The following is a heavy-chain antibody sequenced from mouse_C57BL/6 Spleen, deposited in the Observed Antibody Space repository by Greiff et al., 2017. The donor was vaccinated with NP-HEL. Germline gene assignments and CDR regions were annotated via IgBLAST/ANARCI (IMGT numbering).Heavy chain of an antibody. Sequence: DVQLVESGGGLVKPGGSLKLSCAASGFTFSDYGMHWVRQAPEKGLEWVAYISSGSSTIYYAATVQGRFTISRDNAKNTLFLQMTSLRSDDTAMYYCAREFYYYGSSLDYWGQGTTLTVSS. D-gene: IGHD1-1*01. CDR3: AREFYYYGSSLDY. CDR1: GFTFSDYG. V-gene: IGHV5-17*01. J-gene: IGHJ2*01. CDR2: ISSGSSTI.